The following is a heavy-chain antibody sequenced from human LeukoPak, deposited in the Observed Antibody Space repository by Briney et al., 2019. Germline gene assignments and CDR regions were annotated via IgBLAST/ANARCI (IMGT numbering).Heavy chain of an antibody. D-gene: IGHD3-10*01. CDR3: ARGNLRYYYGSGSNFDY. CDR1: GGTFSSYA. Sequence: ASVKVSCKASGGTFSSYAISWVRQAPGQGLEWMGRIIPILGIANYAQKFQGRVTITADKSTSTAYMELSSLRSEDTAVYYCARGNLRYYYGSGSNFDYWGQGTLVTVSS. V-gene: IGHV1-69*04. CDR2: IIPILGIA. J-gene: IGHJ4*02.